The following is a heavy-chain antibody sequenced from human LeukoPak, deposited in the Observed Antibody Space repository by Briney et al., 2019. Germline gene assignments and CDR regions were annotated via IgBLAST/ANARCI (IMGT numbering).Heavy chain of an antibody. D-gene: IGHD6-19*01. Sequence: PSETLSLTCTVSGGSISSYYWSWIRQPPGKGLEWIGYIYYSGSTNYNPSLKSRVTISVDTSKNQFSLKLSSVTAADTAVYYCARLDSGWYLAYWGQGTLVTVSS. V-gene: IGHV4-59*08. CDR3: ARLDSGWYLAY. J-gene: IGHJ4*02. CDR1: GGSISSYY. CDR2: IYYSGST.